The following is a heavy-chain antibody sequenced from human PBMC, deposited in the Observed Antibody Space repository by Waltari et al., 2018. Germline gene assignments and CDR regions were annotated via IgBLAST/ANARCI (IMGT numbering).Heavy chain of an antibody. Sequence: QVQLVESGGGVVQPGRSLRLSCAASGFTSSSSAMTWSRQAPGKGLEWVAVISYDGSNKYYADSVKGRFTISRDNSKNTLYLQMNSLRAEDTAVYYCANGYYDFWSGQHWGQGTLVTVSS. D-gene: IGHD3-3*01. V-gene: IGHV3-30-3*01. CDR3: ANGYYDFWSGQH. CDR2: ISYDGSNK. J-gene: IGHJ1*01. CDR1: GFTSSSSA.